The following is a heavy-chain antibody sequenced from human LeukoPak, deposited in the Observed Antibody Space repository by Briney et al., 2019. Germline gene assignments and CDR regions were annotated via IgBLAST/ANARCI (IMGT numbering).Heavy chain of an antibody. Sequence: PSQTLSLTCTVSGGSISSGGYYWSWIRQHPGKGLEWIGYIYYSGSTYYNPSLKSRVTISVDTSKNQFSLKLSSVTAADTAVYYCAREHGPYCSSTSCDSAASVDIWGQGTMVTVSS. CDR1: GGSISSGGYY. J-gene: IGHJ3*02. CDR2: IYYSGST. CDR3: AREHGPYCSSTSCDSAASVDI. V-gene: IGHV4-31*03. D-gene: IGHD2-2*01.